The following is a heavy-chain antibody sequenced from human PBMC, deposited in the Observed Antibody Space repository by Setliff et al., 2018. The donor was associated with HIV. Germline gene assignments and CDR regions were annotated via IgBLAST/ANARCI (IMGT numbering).Heavy chain of an antibody. CDR3: ARRTFGSGRFDP. Sequence: SETLSLTCTVSGDSMTSGSFYWSWVRQPAGEGLEWIGQVHSTLSTNYNPSLKSRLSISAATSKNQFSLNLRFVTAADTALYYCARRTFGSGRFDPWGQGTPVTVSS. J-gene: IGHJ5*02. CDR1: GDSMTSGSFY. V-gene: IGHV4-61*09. D-gene: IGHD6-19*01. CDR2: VHSTLST.